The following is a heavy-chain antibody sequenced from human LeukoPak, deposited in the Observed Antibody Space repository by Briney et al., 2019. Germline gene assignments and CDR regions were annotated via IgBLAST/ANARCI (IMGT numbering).Heavy chain of an antibody. CDR1: GFTFSSYW. Sequence: GGSLRLSCAASGFTFSSYWMHWVRQAPGKGLVWVSRINSDGSSTSYADSVKGRFTISRDNAKNTLYLQMNSLRAEDTAVYYCAREVAVAGYYYYYYMDVWGKGTTVTISS. J-gene: IGHJ6*03. D-gene: IGHD6-19*01. CDR3: AREVAVAGYYYYYYMDV. V-gene: IGHV3-74*01. CDR2: INSDGSST.